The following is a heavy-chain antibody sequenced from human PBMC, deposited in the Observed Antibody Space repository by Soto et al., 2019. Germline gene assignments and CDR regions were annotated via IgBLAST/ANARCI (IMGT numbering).Heavy chain of an antibody. CDR2: IYSSGST. CDR1: GGSVSSGNYY. J-gene: IGHJ5*02. CDR3: AREAA. Sequence: ATLSLTCTVSGGSVSSGNYYWTWIRQPPGKGLEWIGYIYSSGSTNYNPSLKNRVTISVETSKNQFSLKLSSVTAADTAVYYCAREAAWGQGTLVTVSS. V-gene: IGHV4-61*01.